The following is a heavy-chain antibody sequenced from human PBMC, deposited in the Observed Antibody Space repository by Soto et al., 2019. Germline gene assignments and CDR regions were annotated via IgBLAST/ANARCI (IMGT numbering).Heavy chain of an antibody. CDR1: GFTFSSYA. CDR3: AKSPRPYCSGGSCYSDY. Sequence: GGSLRLSCAASGFTFSSYAMSWVRQSPGKGLEWVSAISGSGGSTYYADSVKGRFTISRDNSKNTLYLQMNSLRAEDTAVYYCAKSPRPYCSGGSCYSDYWGQGTLVTVSS. D-gene: IGHD2-15*01. J-gene: IGHJ4*02. V-gene: IGHV3-23*01. CDR2: ISGSGGST.